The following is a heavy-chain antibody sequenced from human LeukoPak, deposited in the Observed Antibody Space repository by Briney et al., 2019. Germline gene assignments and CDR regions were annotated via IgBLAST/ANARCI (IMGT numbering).Heavy chain of an antibody. V-gene: IGHV4-39*07. CDR1: GGSISSSSYY. J-gene: IGHJ6*02. CDR2: IYYSGST. D-gene: IGHD2-15*01. Sequence: SETLSLTCTVSGGSISSSSYYWGWIRQPPGKGLEWIGSIYYSGSTYYNPSLKSRVTISVDTSKNQFSLKLSSVTAADTAVYYCARDGIGVARQYGMDVWGQGTTVTVSS. CDR3: ARDGIGVARQYGMDV.